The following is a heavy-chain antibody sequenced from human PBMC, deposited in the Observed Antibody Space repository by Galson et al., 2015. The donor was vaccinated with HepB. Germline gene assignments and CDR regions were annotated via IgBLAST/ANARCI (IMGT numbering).Heavy chain of an antibody. J-gene: IGHJ2*01. Sequence: SLRLSCAASGFTFSSYGMHWVRQAPGKGLEWVAVISYDGSNKYYADSVKGRFTISRDNSKNTLYLQMNSLRAEDTAVYYCAKDGASSSGWSYVRYFDLWGRGTLVTVSS. CDR2: ISYDGSNK. CDR3: AKDGASSSGWSYVRYFDL. CDR1: GFTFSSYG. V-gene: IGHV3-30*18. D-gene: IGHD6-19*01.